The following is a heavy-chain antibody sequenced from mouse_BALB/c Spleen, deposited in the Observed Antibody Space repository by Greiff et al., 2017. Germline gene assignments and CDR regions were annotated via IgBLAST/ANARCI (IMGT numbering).Heavy chain of an antibody. CDR1: GYTFTDYN. Sequence: EVQLQQSGPELVKPGASVKISCKASGYTFTDYNMHWVKQSHGKSLEWIGYIYPYNGGTGYNQKFKSKATLTVDNSSSTAYMELRSLTSEDSAVYYCARRGDLYAMDYWGQGTSVTVSS. V-gene: IGHV1S29*02. CDR2: IYPYNGGT. CDR3: ARRGDLYAMDY. J-gene: IGHJ4*01.